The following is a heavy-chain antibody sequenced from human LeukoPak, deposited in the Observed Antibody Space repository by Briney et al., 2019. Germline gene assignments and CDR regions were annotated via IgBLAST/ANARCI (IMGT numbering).Heavy chain of an antibody. CDR2: VYYTGST. Sequence: SETLSLTCAVSGVSISPYYWSWIRQPPGKGLEWIGNVYYTGSTYYNPSLKSRVTISVETSKNHFSLKLVSVTAADTAMYYCARAPLPEDYFDYWGQGTLVTVSS. CDR3: ARAPLPEDYFDY. CDR1: GVSISPYY. V-gene: IGHV4-59*08. D-gene: IGHD1-26*01. J-gene: IGHJ4*02.